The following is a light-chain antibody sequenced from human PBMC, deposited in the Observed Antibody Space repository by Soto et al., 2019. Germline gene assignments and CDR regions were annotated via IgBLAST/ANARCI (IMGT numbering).Light chain of an antibody. CDR1: QSISSY. CDR3: QQSYSTPLT. CDR2: AAS. Sequence: IQMTQSPSSLSASVGDRVTITCRASQSISSYLNWYQQKPGKAPKLLIYAASSLQSGVPSRFSGSGSGTDFTLTISSLQPEDFATYYCQQSYSTPLTFGG. J-gene: IGKJ4*01. V-gene: IGKV1-39*01.